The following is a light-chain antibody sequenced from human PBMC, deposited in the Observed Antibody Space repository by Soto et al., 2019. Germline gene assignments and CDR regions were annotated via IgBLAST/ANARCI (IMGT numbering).Light chain of an antibody. Sequence: ETVLTQSPGILSLSPGERATLYCRASQSVINSYLAWYQQTPGQAPRLLIYGASTRATGTPDRFSGSGSGTDFTLTISRLEPEDSAVSYCQQYGSSVYTFGQGTKLEIK. J-gene: IGKJ2*01. CDR1: QSVINSY. V-gene: IGKV3-20*01. CDR3: QQYGSSVYT. CDR2: GAS.